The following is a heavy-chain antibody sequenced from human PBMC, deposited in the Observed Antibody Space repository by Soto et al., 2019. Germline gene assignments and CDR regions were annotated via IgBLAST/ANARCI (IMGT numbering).Heavy chain of an antibody. CDR3: ARGGRDSSNHYRPHYYYGMDV. Sequence: KPSQTLSLTCSVYVGSFSGYYWCWIRQPPGKGLEWIGEINHSGSTNYNPSLKSRVTISVDTSKNQFSLKLSSVTAADTAVYYCARGGRDSSNHYRPHYYYGMDVWGQGTTVTVSS. CDR1: VGSFSGYY. D-gene: IGHD3-22*01. V-gene: IGHV4-34*01. J-gene: IGHJ6*02. CDR2: INHSGST.